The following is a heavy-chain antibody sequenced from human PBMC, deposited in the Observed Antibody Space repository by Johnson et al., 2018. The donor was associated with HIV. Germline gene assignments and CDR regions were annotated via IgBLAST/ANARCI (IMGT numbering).Heavy chain of an antibody. J-gene: IGHJ3*02. V-gene: IGHV3-15*01. CDR2: IKSKTDGGTA. Sequence: VQLVESGGGLVKTGGSLRLSCAASGFTFSYAWMSWVRQAPGKGLEWIGRIKSKTDGGTAEYAAPVKDRFTISRDDSKNTLYLQMNSLKTEDTAVYYCTTDLGYYDSSGDAFDSWCQGTMVPVSS. D-gene: IGHD3-22*01. CDR1: GFTFSYAW. CDR3: TTDLGYYDSSGDAFDS.